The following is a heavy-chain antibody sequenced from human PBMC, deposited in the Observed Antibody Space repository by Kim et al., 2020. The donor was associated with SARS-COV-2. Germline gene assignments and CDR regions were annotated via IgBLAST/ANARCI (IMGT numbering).Heavy chain of an antibody. Sequence: GYEDSVRGRFTISRDNAKNSLDLQMDSMRTEDTATYYCGTHGYLRGMDAWGRGTTVTVSS. J-gene: IGHJ6*02. CDR3: GTHGYLRGMDA. V-gene: IGHV3-9*01. D-gene: IGHD6-13*01.